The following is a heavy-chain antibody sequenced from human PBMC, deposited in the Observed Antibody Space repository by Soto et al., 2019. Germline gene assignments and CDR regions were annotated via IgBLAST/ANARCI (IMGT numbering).Heavy chain of an antibody. J-gene: IGHJ4*02. Sequence: QLQLQESGPGLVKPSETLSLTCTVSGGSISSSSYYWGWIRQPPGKGLEWIGSIYYSGSTYYNPTLKSRVTISVDTSKNQFSLKLSSVTAADTAVYYCATLWFGESPYWGQGTLVTVSS. D-gene: IGHD3-10*01. V-gene: IGHV4-39*01. CDR1: GGSISSSSYY. CDR2: IYYSGST. CDR3: ATLWFGESPY.